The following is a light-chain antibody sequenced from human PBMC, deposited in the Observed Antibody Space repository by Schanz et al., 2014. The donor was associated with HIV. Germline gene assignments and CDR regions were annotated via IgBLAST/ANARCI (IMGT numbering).Light chain of an antibody. J-gene: IGLJ2*01. CDR3: ISYTSDTVL. V-gene: IGLV2-14*03. CDR2: DGS. Sequence: QSALTQPASVSGSPGQSITISCTGTSSDVGGYNYVSWFQQPPGKAPQLMIYDGSRRPSGVSNRFSGSKSDNTASLTISGLQPEDEADYYCISYTSDTVLFGGGTKLTVL. CDR1: SSDVGGYNY.